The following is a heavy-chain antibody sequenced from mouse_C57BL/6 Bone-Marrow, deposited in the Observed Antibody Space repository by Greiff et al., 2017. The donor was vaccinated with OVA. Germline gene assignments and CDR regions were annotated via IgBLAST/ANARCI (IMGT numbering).Heavy chain of an antibody. CDR2: INPSTGGT. CDR3: ARGPFYYAMDY. V-gene: IGHV1-42*01. Sequence: EVQLQHSGPELVKPGASVKISCKASGYSFTGYYMNWVKQSPEKSLEWIGEINPSTGGTTYNQKFKAKATLTVDKSSSTAYMQLKSLTSEDSAVYYCARGPFYYAMDYWGQGTSVTVSS. CDR1: GYSFTGYY. J-gene: IGHJ4*01.